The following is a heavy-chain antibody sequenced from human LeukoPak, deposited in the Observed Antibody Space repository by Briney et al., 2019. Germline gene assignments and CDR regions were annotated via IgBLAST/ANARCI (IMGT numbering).Heavy chain of an antibody. V-gene: IGHV3-30*02. CDR1: GFTFSSYG. CDR3: AKGCSSTSCYSNYYYYYMDV. CDR2: IRYDGSNK. Sequence: GGSLRLSCAASGFTFSSYGMDWVRQTPGKGLEWVAFIRYDGSNKYYADSVKGRFTISRDNSKNTLYLQMNSLRAEDTAVYYCAKGCSSTSCYSNYYYYYMDVWGKGTTVTVSS. D-gene: IGHD2-2*02. J-gene: IGHJ6*03.